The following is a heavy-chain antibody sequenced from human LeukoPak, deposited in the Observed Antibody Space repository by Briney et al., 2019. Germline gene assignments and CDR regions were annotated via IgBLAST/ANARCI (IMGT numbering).Heavy chain of an antibody. D-gene: IGHD2-2*01. CDR3: AKRPDCSTTNCFRFEY. Sequence: GGSLRLSCAASGFTFSAYAMSWVRQAPGQGLEWVSSINGDGGSTYYAESVKGRFTVSRDNSKNTLYLQMDSLRAEDTAVYYCAKRPDCSTTNCFRFEYWGQGTLVIVSS. CDR2: INGDGGST. J-gene: IGHJ4*02. CDR1: GFTFSAYA. V-gene: IGHV3-23*01.